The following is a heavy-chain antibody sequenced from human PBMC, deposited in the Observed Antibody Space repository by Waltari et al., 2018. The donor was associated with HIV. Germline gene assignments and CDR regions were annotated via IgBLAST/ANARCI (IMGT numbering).Heavy chain of an antibody. CDR1: GGSFSNYY. J-gene: IGHJ4*02. D-gene: IGHD6-19*01. V-gene: IGHV4-34*02. CDR2: IKHSGTT. CDR3: ARHRFTRGNSAWYFLY. Sequence: QVRLQQWGAGLLKPSETLSLTCAVYGGSFSNYYWTRIRQTPEKGLEWIGEIKHSGTTDYNPSLKSRLTMSIDTSKNQVSQKLNSVTAAETAVYYCARHRFTRGNSAWYFLYWGQGTHVTVSS.